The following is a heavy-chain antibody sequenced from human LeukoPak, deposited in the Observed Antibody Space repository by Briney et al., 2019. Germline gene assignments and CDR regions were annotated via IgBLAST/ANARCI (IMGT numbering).Heavy chain of an antibody. V-gene: IGHV3-49*04. CDR2: IRSKAYGGTT. CDR3: TRVQPPGYCSGGSCPDY. CDR1: GFTFGDYG. D-gene: IGHD2-15*01. Sequence: GGSLRLPCTASGFTFGDYGMSWVRQAPGRGLEWEGFIRSKAYGGTTEYAASVKGRFTISRDDSKSIAYLQMNSLKIEDTAVYYCTRVQPPGYCSGGSCPDYWGHGTLVTVSS. J-gene: IGHJ4*01.